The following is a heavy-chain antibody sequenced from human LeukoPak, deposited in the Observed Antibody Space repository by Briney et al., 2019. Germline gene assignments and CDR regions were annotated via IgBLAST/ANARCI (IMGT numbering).Heavy chain of an antibody. CDR2: LNSDGSAT. J-gene: IGHJ4*02. CDR1: GFTFGNYW. D-gene: IGHD2-15*01. V-gene: IGHV3-74*01. CDR3: PSSCLLKNCTGYCCYHSEF. Sequence: GGSLRLSCAASGFTFGNYWMHWVRQASGKGLVWVSSLNSDGSATSYADSVKGRFTISRDSAQNTVYLQMDSLRVEDTAVYYCPSSCLLKNCTGYCCYHSEFWGQGILVTVSS.